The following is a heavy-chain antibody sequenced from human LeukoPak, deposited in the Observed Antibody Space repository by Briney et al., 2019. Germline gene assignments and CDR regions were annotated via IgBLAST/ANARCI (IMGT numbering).Heavy chain of an antibody. D-gene: IGHD3-22*01. J-gene: IGHJ3*02. V-gene: IGHV3-23*01. CDR1: GFTFSSYA. CDR3: AKDMYYYDSSGPGPDAFDI. Sequence: GGSLRLSCAASGFTFSSYAMSWVRQAPGKGLEWVSAISGSGGSTYYADSVKGRFTISRDNSKNTLYLQMNSLRAEDTAVYYCAKDMYYYDSSGPGPDAFDIWGQGTMVTVSS. CDR2: ISGSGGST.